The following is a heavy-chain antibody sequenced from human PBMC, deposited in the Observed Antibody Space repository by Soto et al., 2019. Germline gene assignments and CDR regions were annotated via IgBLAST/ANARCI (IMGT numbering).Heavy chain of an antibody. CDR2: INPNSGGT. D-gene: IGHD2-15*01. J-gene: IGHJ4*02. Sequence: DSVQVSCKASGYTFTGYYIHWVRQAPGQGLEWMGWINPNSGGTKYPQKFQGRVTMTRDTSIRTVYMSLTGLKSDDTAVYFCARDLAKGGGSAGVDDWGQGTLVTVS. V-gene: IGHV1-2*02. CDR1: GYTFTGYY. CDR3: ARDLAKGGGSAGVDD.